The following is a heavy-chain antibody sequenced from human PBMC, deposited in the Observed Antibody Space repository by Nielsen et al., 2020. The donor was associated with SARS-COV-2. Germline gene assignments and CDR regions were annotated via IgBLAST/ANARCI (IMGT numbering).Heavy chain of an antibody. CDR1: GFTFSSYA. D-gene: IGHD6-13*01. Sequence: GESLKISCAASGFTFSSYAMHWVRQAPGKGLEYVSAISSNGGSTYYANSVKGRFTISRDNSKNTLYLQMGSLRAEDMAVYYCARDKRAAAAGTGTYFDYWGQGTLVTVSS. V-gene: IGHV3-64*01. CDR2: ISSNGGST. J-gene: IGHJ4*02. CDR3: ARDKRAAAAGTGTYFDY.